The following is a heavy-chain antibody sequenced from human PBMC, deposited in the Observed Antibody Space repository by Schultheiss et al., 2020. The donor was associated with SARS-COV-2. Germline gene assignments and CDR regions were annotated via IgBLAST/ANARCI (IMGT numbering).Heavy chain of an antibody. CDR2: IYGGGNT. Sequence: GGSLRLSCASSGLTVSSNYMSWVRQAPGKGLEWVSVIYGGGNTYYADSVKGRFTISRDNSKNTLYLQMNSLRAEDTAVYYCARMVVPAASSPVDYWGQGTLVTVSS. V-gene: IGHV3-66*01. D-gene: IGHD2-2*01. CDR1: GLTVSSNY. CDR3: ARMVVPAASSPVDY. J-gene: IGHJ4*02.